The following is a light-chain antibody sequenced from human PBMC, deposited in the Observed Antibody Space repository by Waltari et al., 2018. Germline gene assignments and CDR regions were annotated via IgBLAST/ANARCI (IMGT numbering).Light chain of an antibody. Sequence: IMLTQSPGTLSLSPGERATLSCRASQSISRYLAWYQQNPGQAPRLLIYGASTRATGIPDRFSGSGSVTDFSLTISGLEPEDSAVYYCQHHFRLPATFGQGTKVEIK. CDR3: QHHFRLPAT. V-gene: IGKV3-20*01. CDR2: GAS. CDR1: QSISRY. J-gene: IGKJ1*01.